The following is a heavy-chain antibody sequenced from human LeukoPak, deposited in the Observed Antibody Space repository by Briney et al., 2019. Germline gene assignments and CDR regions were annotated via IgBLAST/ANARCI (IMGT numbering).Heavy chain of an antibody. J-gene: IGHJ4*02. CDR1: GFTVSSNY. D-gene: IGHD3-10*01. V-gene: IGHV3-53*01. Sequence: GGSLRLSCAASGFTVSSNYMSWVRQTPGKGLEWVSVIYSGGSTYYADSVKGRFTISRDNSENTLYLQMNSLRAEDTAVYYCARSLWFGELLFLYDYWGQGTLVTVSS. CDR3: ARSLWFGELLFLYDY. CDR2: IYSGGST.